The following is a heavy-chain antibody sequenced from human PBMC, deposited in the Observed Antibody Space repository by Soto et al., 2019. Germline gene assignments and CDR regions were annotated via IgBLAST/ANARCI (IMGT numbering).Heavy chain of an antibody. V-gene: IGHV4-31*03. CDR3: ARAVAGTGGWFDP. J-gene: IGHJ5*02. CDR1: GGSISSGGYY. D-gene: IGHD6-19*01. CDR2: IYYSGST. Sequence: QVQLQESGPGLVKPSRTLSLTCTVSGGSISSGGYYWSWIRQHPGKGLEWIGYIYYSGSTYYNPSLKSRVTISVDTSKNQFSLKLSSVTAADTAVYYCARAVAGTGGWFDPWGQGTLVTVSS.